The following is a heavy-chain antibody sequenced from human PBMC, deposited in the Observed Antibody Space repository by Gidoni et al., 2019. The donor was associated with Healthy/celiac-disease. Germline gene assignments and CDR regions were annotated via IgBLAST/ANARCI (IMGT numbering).Heavy chain of an antibody. D-gene: IGHD3-3*01. CDR2: ISGSGGST. CDR1: GFTFSSYA. V-gene: IGHV3-23*01. CDR3: ASPGGRLRFLEWLLHFDY. J-gene: IGHJ4*02. Sequence: EVQLLESGGGLVQPGGSLRLSCAASGFTFSSYAISWVRQAPGKGLEWVSAISGSGGSTYYADSVKGRFTISRDNSKNTLYLQMNSLRAEDTAVYYCASPGGRLRFLEWLLHFDYWGQGTLVTVSS.